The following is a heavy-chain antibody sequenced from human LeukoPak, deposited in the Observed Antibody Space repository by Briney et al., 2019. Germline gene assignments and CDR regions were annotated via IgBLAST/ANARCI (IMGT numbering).Heavy chain of an antibody. J-gene: IGHJ4*02. CDR3: ARARYSSSFPFDY. D-gene: IGHD6-6*01. CDR1: GGSISSSSYY. V-gene: IGHV4-39*07. CDR2: IYYSGST. Sequence: SETLSLTCTVSGGSISSSSYYWGWIRQPPGKGLEWIGSIYYSGSTYYNPSLKSRVTISVDTSKDQFSLKLSSVTAADTAVYYCARARYSSSFPFDYWGQGTLVTVSS.